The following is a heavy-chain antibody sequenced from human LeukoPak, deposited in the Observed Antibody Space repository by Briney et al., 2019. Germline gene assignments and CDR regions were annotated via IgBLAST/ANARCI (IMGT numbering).Heavy chain of an antibody. J-gene: IGHJ4*02. D-gene: IGHD3-22*01. CDR1: GYTFTSYG. Sequence: ASVKVSCKASGYTFTSYGISWVRQAPGRGLEWMGWISAYNGNTNYAQKLQGRVTMITDTSTSTAYMELRSLRSDDTAVYYCARVDRYYDSSGYYYVQPSDYWGQGTLVTVSS. CDR2: ISAYNGNT. CDR3: ARVDRYYDSSGYYYVQPSDY. V-gene: IGHV1-18*01.